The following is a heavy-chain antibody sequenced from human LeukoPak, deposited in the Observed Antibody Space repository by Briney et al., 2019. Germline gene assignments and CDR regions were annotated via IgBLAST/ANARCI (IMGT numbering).Heavy chain of an antibody. CDR2: ISGSGGST. Sequence: GGSLRLSCAASGFTFSSYAMSWVRQAPGKGLEWVSAISGSGGSTYYADSVKGRFTISRDNAKTSMYLQMNNLRAEDTAIYYCTRTVGYWGQGTLVTVSS. CDR1: GFTFSSYA. D-gene: IGHD3-22*01. J-gene: IGHJ4*02. V-gene: IGHV3-23*01. CDR3: TRTVGY.